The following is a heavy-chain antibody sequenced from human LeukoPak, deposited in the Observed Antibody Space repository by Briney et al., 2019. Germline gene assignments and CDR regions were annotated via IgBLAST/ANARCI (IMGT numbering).Heavy chain of an antibody. Sequence: SQTLSLTCTVSGGSISSGDYYWNWIRQPPGKGLEWIGYIYYSGSTYYNPSLKSRVTISLDTSKTQFSLRLSSVTAADTAVYYCSRGSRGRSGYYFDSWGQGTLVTVSS. J-gene: IGHJ4*02. V-gene: IGHV4-30-4*01. CDR3: SRGSRGRSGYYFDS. CDR2: IYYSGST. CDR1: GGSISSGDYY.